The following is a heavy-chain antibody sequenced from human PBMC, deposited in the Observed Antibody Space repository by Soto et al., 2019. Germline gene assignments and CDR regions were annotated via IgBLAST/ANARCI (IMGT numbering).Heavy chain of an antibody. D-gene: IGHD3-10*01. V-gene: IGHV4-34*01. J-gene: IGHJ4*02. Sequence: QVQLQQWGAGLLKPSETLSLTCAVYGGSFSGHYWSWIRQPPVKGLEWSGEINHSGSTNYNPSHNSRVTISVDTSKNQFYLKLGSVTAADTSVYYCARAHRLLWFGEFPLDYWGQGTLVTVSS. CDR2: INHSGST. CDR1: GGSFSGHY. CDR3: ARAHRLLWFGEFPLDY.